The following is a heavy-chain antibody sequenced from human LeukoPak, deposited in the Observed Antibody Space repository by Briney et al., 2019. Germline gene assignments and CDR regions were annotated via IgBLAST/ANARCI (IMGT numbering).Heavy chain of an antibody. Sequence: SETLSLTCAVSGGPISSGGYSWSWIRQPPGKALECLGYIYYGDKTYYNPSLRSRLTMSVDTSKNQFSLELRSVTAADTAVYFCAKSTAPSHYGLDVWGQGTTVTVSS. CDR3: AKSTAPSHYGLDV. V-gene: IGHV4-30-2*01. J-gene: IGHJ6*02. D-gene: IGHD5/OR15-5a*01. CDR1: GGPISSGGYS. CDR2: IYYGDKT.